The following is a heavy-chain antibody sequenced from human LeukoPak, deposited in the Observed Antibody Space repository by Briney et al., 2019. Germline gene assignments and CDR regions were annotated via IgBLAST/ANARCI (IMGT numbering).Heavy chain of an antibody. Sequence: GVSLRLSCAVSGLTFSSSWMDWVRQAPGMGLEWVASINPDGNKKYSADSVKGRFTISRDNAENSLYLQMNSLRVEDTAFYYCARDLAYSRLDYWGQGMLVTVSS. V-gene: IGHV3-7*01. CDR2: INPDGNKK. CDR1: GLTFSSSW. D-gene: IGHD5-18*01. CDR3: ARDLAYSRLDY. J-gene: IGHJ4*02.